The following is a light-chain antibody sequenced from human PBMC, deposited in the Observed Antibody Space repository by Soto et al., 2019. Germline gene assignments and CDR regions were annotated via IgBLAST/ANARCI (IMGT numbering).Light chain of an antibody. J-gene: IGKJ4*01. V-gene: IGKV2-30*01. CDR2: EIS. Sequence: DVVMTQSPLSLPVTLGQPASISCRSSHSLVSSDGNTYFHWFHQRPGQSPRRLIHEISKRDSGVXDIXSGSGSGTDFTLKISRVEAEDVGVFYCLQSPPWPPTFGGGNRVEIK. CDR3: LQSPPWPPT. CDR1: HSLVSSDGNTY.